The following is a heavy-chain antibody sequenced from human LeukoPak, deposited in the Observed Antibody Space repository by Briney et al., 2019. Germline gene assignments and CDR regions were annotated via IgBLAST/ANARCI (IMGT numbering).Heavy chain of an antibody. CDR1: GFTFGDYA. D-gene: IGHD4-23*01. Sequence: PGGSLRLSCAASGFTFGDYAMGWVRQAPGKGLEWVGFIRSKAYGGTTEYAASVKGRFTISRDDSKSIAYLQMNSLKTEDTAVYYCTSYGGILDYWGQGTLVTVSS. CDR2: IRSKAYGGTT. CDR3: TSYGGILDY. J-gene: IGHJ4*02. V-gene: IGHV3-49*04.